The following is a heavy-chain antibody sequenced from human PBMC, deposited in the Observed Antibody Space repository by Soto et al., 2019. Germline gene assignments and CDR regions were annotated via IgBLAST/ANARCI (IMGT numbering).Heavy chain of an antibody. CDR1: GITFRTNW. Sequence: EVKLVDSGGGLVQPGGSLRLSCAASGITFRTNWLHWVRQDSGKGLVWVARINTDGSSTSYAGSVKGRFTVYRDNVKNKLFLQMNSLRVEDTAVYDCTREGIYGIYYYGMDVWGQGTAVTVSS. CDR3: TREGIYGIYYYGMDV. CDR2: INTDGSST. D-gene: IGHD6-13*01. J-gene: IGHJ6*02. V-gene: IGHV3-74*01.